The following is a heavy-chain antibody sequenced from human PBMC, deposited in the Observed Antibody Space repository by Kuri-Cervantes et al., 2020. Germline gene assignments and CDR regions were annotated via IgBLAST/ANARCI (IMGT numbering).Heavy chain of an antibody. D-gene: IGHD3-10*01. V-gene: IGHV4-38-2*02. CDR3: ARDGSGSYF. CDR1: GYSISSGYY. Sequence: SETLSLTCTVSGYSISSGYYWGWIRQPPGKGLEWIGSIYYSGSTYYNPSLKSRVTISVDTSKNQFSLKLSSVTAADTAVYYCARDGSGSYFWGQGTLVTVSS. J-gene: IGHJ4*02. CDR2: IYYSGST.